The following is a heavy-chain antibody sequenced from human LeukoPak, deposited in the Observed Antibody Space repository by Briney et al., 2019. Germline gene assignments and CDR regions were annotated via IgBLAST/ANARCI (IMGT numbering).Heavy chain of an antibody. V-gene: IGHV1-18*04. CDR3: ARDQGGVVPAAIHDI. J-gene: IGHJ3*02. CDR1: GYTFTSYG. D-gene: IGHD2-2*01. Sequence: GASVKVSCKASGYTFTSYGISWVRQAPGQGLEWMGWISAYNGNTNYAQKLQGRVTMTTDTSTSTAYMELRSLRSDDTAVYYCARDQGGVVPAAIHDIWGQGTMVTVSS. CDR2: ISAYNGNT.